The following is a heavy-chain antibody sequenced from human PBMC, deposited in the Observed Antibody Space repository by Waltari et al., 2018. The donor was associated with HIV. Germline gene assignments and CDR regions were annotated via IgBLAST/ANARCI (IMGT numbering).Heavy chain of an antibody. CDR2: FDPEDGET. V-gene: IGHV1-24*01. CDR1: GYTLNELS. D-gene: IGHD4-4*01. Sequence: QVQLVQSGAEVKKPGASVKVSCKVSGYTLNELSMHWVRQAPGIGLAWMGGFDPEDGETNDASKFHGRVTMTEDTSTDTAYRELSSLRSEDTAVYYCATDPTRASKGYYGMDVWCQGTTGTVSS. J-gene: IGHJ6*02. CDR3: ATDPTRASKGYYGMDV.